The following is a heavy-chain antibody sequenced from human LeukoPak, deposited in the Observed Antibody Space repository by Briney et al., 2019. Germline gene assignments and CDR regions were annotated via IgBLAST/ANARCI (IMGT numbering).Heavy chain of an antibody. J-gene: IGHJ6*02. D-gene: IGHD5-24*01. V-gene: IGHV3-30-3*01. Sequence: GRSLRLSCAASGFTFSSYAMHWVRQAPGKGLEWVAVISYDGSNKYYADSVKGRSTISRDNSKNTLYLQMNSLRAEDTAVYYCARTVNSVYYYGMDVWGQGTTVTVSS. CDR1: GFTFSSYA. CDR2: ISYDGSNK. CDR3: ARTVNSVYYYGMDV.